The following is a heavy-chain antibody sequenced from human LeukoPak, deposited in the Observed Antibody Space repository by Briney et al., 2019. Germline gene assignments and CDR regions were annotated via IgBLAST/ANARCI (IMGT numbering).Heavy chain of an antibody. Sequence: PGGSLKLSCADSGFTFSVSTIHWVRQASGKGLEWVGRIRSKPNFYATAYAASVKGRFTISRDDSKNTAYLQMNNVKAEDTAVYYCTRLGYGIWGQGTMITVSS. J-gene: IGHJ3*02. CDR2: IRSKPNFYAT. CDR1: GFTFSVST. D-gene: IGHD1-1*01. V-gene: IGHV3-73*01. CDR3: TRLGYGI.